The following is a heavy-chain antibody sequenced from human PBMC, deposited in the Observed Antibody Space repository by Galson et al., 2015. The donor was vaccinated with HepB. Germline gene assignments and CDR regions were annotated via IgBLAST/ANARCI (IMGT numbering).Heavy chain of an antibody. CDR1: GFTFSDYW. Sequence: SLRLSCAASGFTFSDYWMHWVRQAPGKGLVWVSRINSDGSSTSYADSVKGRFTISRDNAKNTLYLQMNSLRAEDTAVYYCAGSYYTPLLYYYGMDVWGQGTTVTVSS. V-gene: IGHV3-74*01. J-gene: IGHJ6*02. CDR2: INSDGSST. CDR3: AGSYYTPLLYYYGMDV. D-gene: IGHD3-10*01.